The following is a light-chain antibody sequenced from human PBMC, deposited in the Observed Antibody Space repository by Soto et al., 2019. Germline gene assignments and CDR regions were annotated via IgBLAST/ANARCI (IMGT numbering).Light chain of an antibody. V-gene: IGKV3D-7*01. CDR1: QSVSSSY. Sequence: PGERVTLSCRASQSVSSSYLTWYQQKPGQAPRLLIYGASTRATGIPARFSGSGSGTDFTLTISSLQPEDFAVYYCQQDYNLRTFGPGTKVEIK. J-gene: IGKJ1*01. CDR2: GAS. CDR3: QQDYNLRT.